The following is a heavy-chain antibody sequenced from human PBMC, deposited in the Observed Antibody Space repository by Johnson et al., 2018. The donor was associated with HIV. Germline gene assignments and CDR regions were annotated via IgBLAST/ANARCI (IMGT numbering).Heavy chain of an antibody. D-gene: IGHD1-26*01. J-gene: IGHJ3*02. CDR1: GFTFSSYG. CDR2: ISGSGGSI. CDR3: AKDIRPGWEIRGNAFDI. V-gene: IGHV3-9*01. Sequence: VLLVVSGGGVVQPGRSLRLSCAASGFTFSSYGMHWVRQAPGKGLEWVSAISGSGGSIGYADSVQGRFPISRDNAKNSLYLQMNSRRAEDTALYYCAKDIRPGWEIRGNAFDIWGQGTMVTVSS.